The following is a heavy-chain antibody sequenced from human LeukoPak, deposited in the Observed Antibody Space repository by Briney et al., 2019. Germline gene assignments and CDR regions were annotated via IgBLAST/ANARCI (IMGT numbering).Heavy chain of an antibody. Sequence: GGSLRLSCAASGFTFSDYSMNWVRQAPGKGREWISYIRIDSGNTNYADSVKGRFTISGDKAKNSLYLQMNSLRVEDTAVYFCARDYKYAFDNWGQGTLVTVSS. D-gene: IGHD5-24*01. CDR3: ARDYKYAFDN. J-gene: IGHJ4*02. CDR1: GFTFSDYS. V-gene: IGHV3-48*01. CDR2: IRIDSGNT.